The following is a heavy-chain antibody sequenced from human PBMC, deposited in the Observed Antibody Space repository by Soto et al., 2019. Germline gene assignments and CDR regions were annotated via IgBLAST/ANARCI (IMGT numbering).Heavy chain of an antibody. J-gene: IGHJ4*02. CDR2: MNANSGNT. V-gene: IGHV1-8*01. Sequence: QVQLVQSGAEVKKPGASVKVSCKASGYTFTSYDINWVRQATGQGLEWMGWMNANSGNTGYAQKFQGRVTMTRNTSISTAYMELISLRSEDTAVYYCARAPGYRSSRPASHWGQGTLVSVSS. D-gene: IGHD6-13*01. CDR3: ARAPGYRSSRPASH. CDR1: GYTFTSYD.